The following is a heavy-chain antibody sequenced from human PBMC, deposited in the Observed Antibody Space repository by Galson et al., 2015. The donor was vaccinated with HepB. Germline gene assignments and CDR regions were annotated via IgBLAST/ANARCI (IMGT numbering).Heavy chain of an antibody. CDR2: IYYSGST. J-gene: IGHJ4*02. Sequence: ETLSLTCTVSGGSISSSSYYWGWIRQPPGKGLEWIGSIYYSGSTYYNPSLKSRVTISVDTSKNQFSLKLSSVTAADTAVYYCARVATITGPFDYWGQGTLVTVSS. D-gene: IGHD5-12*01. CDR3: ARVATITGPFDY. CDR1: GGSISSSSYY. V-gene: IGHV4-39*01.